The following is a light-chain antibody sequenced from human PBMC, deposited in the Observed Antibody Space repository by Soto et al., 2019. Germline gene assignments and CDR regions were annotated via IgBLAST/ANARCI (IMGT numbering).Light chain of an antibody. CDR3: QQYGRSGT. CDR1: QTVTSNY. Sequence: EIVLTQSPGTLSSSPWERATLSCRASQTVTSNYLAWYQQKPGQAPRLLFFGASIRATGLPDRFSGGGSGTDFTLTISRLEPEDFAVYYCQQYGRSGTFGQGTKVDI. V-gene: IGKV3-20*01. J-gene: IGKJ1*01. CDR2: GAS.